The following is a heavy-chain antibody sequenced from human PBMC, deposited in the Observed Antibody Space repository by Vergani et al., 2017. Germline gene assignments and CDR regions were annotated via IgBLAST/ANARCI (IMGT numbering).Heavy chain of an antibody. J-gene: IGHJ6*02. CDR3: ARRSHDFWRGYHPYGMDV. Sequence: QVQLQESGPGLVKPSGTLSLPCAVSGGSISSSNWWNWVRQPPGKGLEWIGEIYHSGSTNYNPSLKSRVTISVDKSKNQFSLKLSSVTAADTAVYYCARRSHDFWRGYHPYGMDVWGQGTTVTVSS. V-gene: IGHV4-4*02. CDR1: GGSISSSNW. CDR2: IYHSGST. D-gene: IGHD3-3*01.